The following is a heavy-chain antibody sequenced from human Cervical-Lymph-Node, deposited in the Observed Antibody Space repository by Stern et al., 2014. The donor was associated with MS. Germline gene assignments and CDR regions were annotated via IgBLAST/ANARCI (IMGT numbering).Heavy chain of an antibody. CDR3: ATFTSAVGTFNH. Sequence: QVQLVQSGGEVKKPGASVKVSCKASGYNTTSYGITWVRQAPGQGLEWMGWISVYNGNTNYAQKFQGRVTMTTDTSTSTAYMEVRSLRSDDTAVYYCATFTSAVGTFNHWGQGTLVTVSS. V-gene: IGHV1-18*01. CDR1: GYNTTSYG. J-gene: IGHJ4*02. CDR2: ISVYNGNT. D-gene: IGHD6-13*01.